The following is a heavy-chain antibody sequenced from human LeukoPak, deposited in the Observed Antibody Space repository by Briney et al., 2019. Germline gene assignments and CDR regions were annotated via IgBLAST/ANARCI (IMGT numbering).Heavy chain of an antibody. D-gene: IGHD6-19*01. V-gene: IGHV1-18*04. CDR3: ARDRDLIGVTTTRLDY. CDR1: GYVFTLFG. J-gene: IGHJ4*02. Sequence: ASVTVSFTSSGYVFTLFGFKWVRQAPGQGQGWMGWISVYNGDTKYAQKIEGRVTLTTDSSASTAYMELRTLRSDDTAIYYCARDRDLIGVTTTRLDYWGQGTLVTVSS. CDR2: ISVYNGDT.